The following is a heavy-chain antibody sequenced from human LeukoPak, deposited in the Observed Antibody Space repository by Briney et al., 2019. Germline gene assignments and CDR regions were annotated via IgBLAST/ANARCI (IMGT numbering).Heavy chain of an antibody. V-gene: IGHV3-30*02. J-gene: IGHJ4*02. Sequence: GGSLRLSCAASGCTFSNYDIHLVRQAPGKGLEWVAFIRYDGSYKYYADSVKGRFTVSRDNSKNTLYLQMNSLRAEDSAVYYCARPTAGFDYWGQGTLVTVSS. D-gene: IGHD4-17*01. CDR3: ARPTAGFDY. CDR2: IRYDGSYK. CDR1: GCTFSNYD.